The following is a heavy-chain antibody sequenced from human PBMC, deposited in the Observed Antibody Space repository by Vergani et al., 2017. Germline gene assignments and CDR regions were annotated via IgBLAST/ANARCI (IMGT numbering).Heavy chain of an antibody. CDR2: VSPYNGTT. V-gene: IGHV1-18*01. D-gene: IGHD3-3*02. J-gene: IGHJ6*02. Sequence: QSQLVQSGDEVKKPGASVKVSCKTSGYSFINYGISWVRQAPGQGLEWLGWVSPYNGTTNYGQKIQGAVTMTTDTSTRTAYMQLRCLTFDDTAVYYCSREGFYDNISGTDRPPSYYGLGFWGQGTKVTVAS. CDR1: GYSFINYG. CDR3: SREGFYDNISGTDRPPSYYGLGF.